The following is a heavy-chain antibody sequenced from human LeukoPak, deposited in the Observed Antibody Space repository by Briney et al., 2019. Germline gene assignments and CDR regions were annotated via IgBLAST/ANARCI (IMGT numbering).Heavy chain of an antibody. V-gene: IGHV4-4*02. J-gene: IGHJ4*02. CDR2: VNLQGST. CDR1: GGSITNTNY. Sequence: PSETLSLTCGVPGGSITNTNYWTCVRQPPGKGLEWIGEVNLQGSTNYNPSLMGRVVIAVDTSENHISLQLTSVTAADSAVYYCAREGGPYRPLDYSGQGTLVTVSS. CDR3: AREGGPYRPLDY.